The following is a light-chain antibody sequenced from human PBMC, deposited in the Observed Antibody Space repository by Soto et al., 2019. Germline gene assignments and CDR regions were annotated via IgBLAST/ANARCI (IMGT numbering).Light chain of an antibody. J-gene: IGLJ1*01. Sequence: SVLTQPASVSGSPGQSIAISCTGTSSDVGGYNYVSWYQQHPGKAPKLMIYDVSNRPSGVSNRFSGSKSGNTASLTISGLRAEDEADYYCSSYTSSSNYVFGTGTRSPS. V-gene: IGLV2-14*01. CDR2: DVS. CDR1: SSDVGGYNY. CDR3: SSYTSSSNYV.